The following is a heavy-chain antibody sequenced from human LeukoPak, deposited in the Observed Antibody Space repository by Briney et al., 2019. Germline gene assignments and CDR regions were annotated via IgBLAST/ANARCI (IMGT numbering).Heavy chain of an antibody. CDR3: ARGPYILTGYYIDY. V-gene: IGHV4-34*01. Sequence: SETLSLTCAVYGGSFSGYYWSWIRQPPGKGLEWIGEINHSGSINYNPSLKSRVTISVDTSKNQFSLKLSSVTAADTAVYYCARGPYILTGYYIDYWGQGTLVTVSS. J-gene: IGHJ4*02. D-gene: IGHD3-9*01. CDR2: INHSGSI. CDR1: GGSFSGYY.